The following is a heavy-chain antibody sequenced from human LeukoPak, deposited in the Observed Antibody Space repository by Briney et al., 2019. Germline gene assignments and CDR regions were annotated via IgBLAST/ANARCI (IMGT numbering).Heavy chain of an antibody. D-gene: IGHD6-13*01. V-gene: IGHV3-30-3*01. J-gene: IGHJ6*03. CDR2: ISYDGSNK. Sequence: GGSLRLSCAASGFTFSSYAMHWVRQAPGKGLEWVAVISYDGSNKYYADSVKGRFTISRDNSKNTLYLQMNSLRAEDTAVYYCACSLHYYYYMDVWGKGTTVTVSS. CDR3: ACSLHYYYYMDV. CDR1: GFTFSSYA.